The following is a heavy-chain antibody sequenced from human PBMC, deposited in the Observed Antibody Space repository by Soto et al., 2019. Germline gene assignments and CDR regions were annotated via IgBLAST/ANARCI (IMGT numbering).Heavy chain of an antibody. V-gene: IGHV3-74*01. Sequence: GGSLRLSCGASGFTFSSHWMHWVRQAPGKGLVWVSRINSDGSSTAYADSVMGRFTISRDNSKNTLYLQMNSLRAEDTAVYYCAREKRQSGYGMDVWGQGTTVTVSS. CDR1: GFTFSSHW. CDR3: AREKRQSGYGMDV. CDR2: INSDGSST. J-gene: IGHJ6*02.